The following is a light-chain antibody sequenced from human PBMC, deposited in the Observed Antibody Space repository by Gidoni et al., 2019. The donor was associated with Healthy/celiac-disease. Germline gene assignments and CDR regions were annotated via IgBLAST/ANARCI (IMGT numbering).Light chain of an antibody. CDR3: QQYNNWPPLT. V-gene: IGKV3-15*01. CDR1: QSISST. J-gene: IGKJ4*01. Sequence: DILMTQSPATLSLSPGERATLSCRASQSISSTLAWYQQKPGKAPRLLIYGASTRSSGIPARFSGSGSGTEFTLTISSLQSEDFAVYYCQQYNNWPPLTFGGGTKVEIK. CDR2: GAS.